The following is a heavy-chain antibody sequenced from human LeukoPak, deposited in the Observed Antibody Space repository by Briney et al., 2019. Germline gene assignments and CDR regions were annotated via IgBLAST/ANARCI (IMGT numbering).Heavy chain of an antibody. Sequence: GESLKISCKGSGYSFTSYWIGWVRQMPGKGLEWMGIIYPGDSDTRYSPSFQGQVTISADKSISTAYLQWSSLKASDTAMYYCARYPAAAPYYYYYGMDVWGQGTTVTVSS. CDR3: ARYPAAAPYYYYYGMDV. J-gene: IGHJ6*02. V-gene: IGHV5-51*01. CDR1: GYSFTSYW. D-gene: IGHD2-2*01. CDR2: IYPGDSDT.